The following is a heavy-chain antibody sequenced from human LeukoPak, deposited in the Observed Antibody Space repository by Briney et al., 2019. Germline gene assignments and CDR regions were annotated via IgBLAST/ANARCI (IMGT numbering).Heavy chain of an antibody. CDR2: ISYDGSNK. V-gene: IGHV3-30-3*01. J-gene: IGHJ4*02. CDR3: ARDRQQSYFVY. CDR1: GFTFSSYA. Sequence: PGGSLRLSCAASGFTFSSYAMHWVRQAPGKGLEWVAVISYDGSNKYYADSVKGRFTISRDNSKNTLYLQMNSLRPEDTAVYYCARDRQQSYFVYWGQGTLVTVSS. D-gene: IGHD6-13*01.